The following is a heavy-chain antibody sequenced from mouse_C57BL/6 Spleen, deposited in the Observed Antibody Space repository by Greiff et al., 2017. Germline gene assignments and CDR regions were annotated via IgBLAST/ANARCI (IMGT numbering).Heavy chain of an antibody. J-gene: IGHJ2*01. CDR2: ISHYNGGT. Sequence: EVQLQQSGPVLVKPGASLKMSCTASGFTFTDYYMHWVRQTHGKSLEWVVVISHYNGGTSYNQKFKGKDTLTVDKSSSTAYMELNSLKSEDSAVYYCGYGNYEYWGQGTTLTVAA. CDR3: GYGNYEY. D-gene: IGHD2-1*01. CDR1: GFTFTDYY. V-gene: IGHV1-19*01.